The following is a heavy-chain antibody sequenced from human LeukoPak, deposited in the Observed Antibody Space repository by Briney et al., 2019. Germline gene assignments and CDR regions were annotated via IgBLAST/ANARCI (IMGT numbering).Heavy chain of an antibody. CDR3: ARALSGSYQFYYFDY. D-gene: IGHD1-26*01. CDR2: MNPNSGNT. V-gene: IGHV1-8*03. J-gene: IGHJ4*02. CDR1: GYTFINFD. Sequence: ASVKVSCKASGYTFINFDIVWVRQATGQGLEWMGWMNPNSGNTGYAQKFQGRVTITRNTSTTTAYMELSSLRSEDTAVFYCARALSGSYQFYYFDYWGQGTLVTVSS.